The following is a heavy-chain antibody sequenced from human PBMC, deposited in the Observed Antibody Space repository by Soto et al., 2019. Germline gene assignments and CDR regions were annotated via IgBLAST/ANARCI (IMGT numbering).Heavy chain of an antibody. CDR3: ARDDCSSTSCYAPSSAFDI. V-gene: IGHV1-18*01. Sequence: GASVKVSCEACGGTFSIYALSWVRQAPGQGLEWMGWISAYNGNTNYAQKFQGRVTMTTDTSTSTAYMELSSLRSDDTAVYYCARDDCSSTSCYAPSSAFDIWGQGTMVTVSS. CDR2: ISAYNGNT. CDR1: GGTFSIYA. J-gene: IGHJ3*02. D-gene: IGHD2-2*01.